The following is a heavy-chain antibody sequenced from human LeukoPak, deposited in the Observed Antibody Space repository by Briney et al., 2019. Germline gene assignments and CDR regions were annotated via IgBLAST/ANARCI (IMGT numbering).Heavy chain of an antibody. J-gene: IGHJ4*02. V-gene: IGHV4-34*01. CDR2: INHSGST. CDR1: GGSFSGYY. D-gene: IGHD6-13*01. CDR3: ARLSRGAAAGFDY. Sequence: PSETLSLTCAVYGGSFSGYYWSWIRQPPGEGLEWIGEINHSGSTNYNPSLKSRVTISLDTSKKQFSLNLTSVTAADTAVYYCARLSRGAAAGFDYWGQGTLVTVSS.